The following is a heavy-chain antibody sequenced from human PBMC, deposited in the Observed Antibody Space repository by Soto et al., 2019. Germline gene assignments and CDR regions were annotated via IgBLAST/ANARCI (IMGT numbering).Heavy chain of an antibody. J-gene: IGHJ4*02. CDR1: GFSFSNYA. CDR3: AKAKGSFDHTGPDQ. V-gene: IGHV3-23*01. D-gene: IGHD2-8*02. Sequence: EVQLLESGGGLIQPGGSLRLSCATFGFSFSNYAMSWVRQAPGKGLEWVSGFGVDYVTYYADSVMGRFTISRDNSKNTLYLQMNSLKAEVTALYYCAKAKGSFDHTGPDQWGQGTLVTVSS. CDR2: FGVDYVT.